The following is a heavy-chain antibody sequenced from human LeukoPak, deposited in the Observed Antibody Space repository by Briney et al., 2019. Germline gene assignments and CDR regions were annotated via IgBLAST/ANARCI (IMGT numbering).Heavy chain of an antibody. V-gene: IGHV4-61*02. CDR3: ARGPVTARSNAFDI. Sequence: SQTLSLTCTVSGGSISSGSYYWSWIRQPAGKGLEWIGRIYTSGSTNYNPSLKSRVTISVDTSKNQFSLKLSSVTAADTAVYYCARGPVTARSNAFDIWGQGTMVTVSS. J-gene: IGHJ3*02. D-gene: IGHD6-6*01. CDR2: IYTSGST. CDR1: GGSISSGSYY.